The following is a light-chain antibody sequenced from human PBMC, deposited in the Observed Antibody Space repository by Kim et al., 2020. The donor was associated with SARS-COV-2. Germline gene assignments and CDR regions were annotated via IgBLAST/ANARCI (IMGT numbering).Light chain of an antibody. J-gene: IGLJ3*02. CDR2: EDD. V-gene: IGLV6-57*03. CDR3: QSYDDNIQV. CDR1: RGSIASNY. Sequence: TATTPCRRSRGSIASNYVQGYRQRTGSVPTTLIYEDDQRSSGVPDRFSGSIDRSSNSASLSISGLKTEDEADYYCQSYDDNIQVFGGGTQLTVL.